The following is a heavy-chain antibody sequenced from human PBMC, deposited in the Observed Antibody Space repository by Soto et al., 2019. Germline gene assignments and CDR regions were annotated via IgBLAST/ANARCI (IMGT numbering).Heavy chain of an antibody. CDR2: IYYSGST. D-gene: IGHD3-10*01. Sequence: QVQLQESGPGLVKPSETLSLTCTVSGGSISSYYWSWIRQPPGKGLEWIGYIYYSGSTNYNPSLKSRVTISVDTSKNQFSLKLSSVTAADTAVYYCVIFESGGGGFDPWGQGTLVTVSS. CDR1: GGSISSYY. CDR3: VIFESGGGGFDP. V-gene: IGHV4-59*01. J-gene: IGHJ5*02.